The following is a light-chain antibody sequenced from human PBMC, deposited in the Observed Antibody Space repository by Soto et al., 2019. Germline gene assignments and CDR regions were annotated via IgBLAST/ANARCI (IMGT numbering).Light chain of an antibody. V-gene: IGKV3-11*01. J-gene: IGKJ4*01. CDR3: QQRSNWPLT. Sequence: EIVLTQSPATLSLSPGERATLSCSASQSVSSYLAWYQQKPGHGPRLLIYDASKSATGIPARFSGSGSGTDFTLTISSLEPEDFAVYYCQQRSNWPLTFGGGTKVEIK. CDR2: DAS. CDR1: QSVSSY.